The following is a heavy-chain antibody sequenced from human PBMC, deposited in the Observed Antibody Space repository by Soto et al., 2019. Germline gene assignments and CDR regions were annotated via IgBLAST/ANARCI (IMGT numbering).Heavy chain of an antibody. Sequence: QLQLQESGSGLVKPSQTLSLTCAVSGGSISSGGYSWSWIRQPPGQRLEWIGYIYHSGSTYYNPYPKSRVTISVDRSKKQFSLKLSSVTAADTAVYYCARGMTTVTTLDYWGQGTLVTVSS. J-gene: IGHJ4*02. CDR2: IYHSGST. CDR1: GGSISSGGYS. D-gene: IGHD4-17*01. V-gene: IGHV4-30-2*01. CDR3: ARGMTTVTTLDY.